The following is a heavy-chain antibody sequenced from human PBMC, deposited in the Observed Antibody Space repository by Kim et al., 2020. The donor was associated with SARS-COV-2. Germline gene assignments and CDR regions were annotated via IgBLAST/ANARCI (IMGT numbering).Heavy chain of an antibody. CDR3: ARMIPRASWYLGY. CDR1: GFTVSSNY. J-gene: IGHJ4*02. Sequence: GGYLRLSCAASGFTVSSNYMSWVRQAPGKGLEWVSVIYSGGSTYYADSVKGRFTISRDNSKNTLYLQMNSLRAEDTAVYYCARMIPRASWYLGYWGQGTLVTVS. V-gene: IGHV3-53*01. CDR2: IYSGGST. D-gene: IGHD6-13*01.